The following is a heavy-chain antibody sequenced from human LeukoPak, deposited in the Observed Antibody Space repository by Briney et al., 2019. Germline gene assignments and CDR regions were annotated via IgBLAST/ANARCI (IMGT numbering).Heavy chain of an antibody. Sequence: PSETLSLTCTVSGGSINRSSDYWCCIRQPPDRGREWIGIIYYSGRTYYNPSLKSRVTIFVDTSKNYFSLKVSSVSGADTAVYYCTRHTSAYNIDYWGQGTLVTVSS. V-gene: IGHV4-39*01. CDR3: TRHTSAYNIDY. CDR1: GGSINRSSDY. D-gene: IGHD3-16*01. CDR2: IYYSGRT. J-gene: IGHJ4*02.